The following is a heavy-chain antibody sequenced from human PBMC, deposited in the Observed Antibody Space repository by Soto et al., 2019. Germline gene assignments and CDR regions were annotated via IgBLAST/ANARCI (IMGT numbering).Heavy chain of an antibody. D-gene: IGHD6-13*01. CDR2: ISAYNGNT. CDR1: GYTFTSYG. Sequence: ASVKVSCKASGYTFTSYGISSVRQAPGQGLEWMGWISAYNGNTNYAQKLQGRVTMTTDTSTSTAYMELRSLRSDDTAVYYCARVVDEAAAGTDIYYYYYYMDVWGKGTTVPVSS. V-gene: IGHV1-18*01. J-gene: IGHJ6*03. CDR3: ARVVDEAAAGTDIYYYYYYMDV.